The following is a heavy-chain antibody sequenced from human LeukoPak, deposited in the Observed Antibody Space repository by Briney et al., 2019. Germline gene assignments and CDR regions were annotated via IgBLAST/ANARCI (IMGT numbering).Heavy chain of an antibody. J-gene: IGHJ5*02. V-gene: IGHV3-23*01. Sequence: HAGGSLRLSCAASGFTFSTYALTWVRQAPGKGLEWVSTIGGSGGVTYYADSVKGRFTISRDNSKNTLYLQMNSLRAEDTAVYYRAKDGRGGDCTSASCTNWFGPWGQGTLVTVSS. CDR2: IGGSGGVT. CDR1: GFTFSTYA. D-gene: IGHD2-2*01. CDR3: AKDGRGGDCTSASCTNWFGP.